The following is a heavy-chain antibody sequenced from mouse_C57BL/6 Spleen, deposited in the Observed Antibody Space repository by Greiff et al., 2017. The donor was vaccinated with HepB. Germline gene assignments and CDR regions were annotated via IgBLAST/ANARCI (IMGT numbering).Heavy chain of an antibody. CDR2: INYDGSST. Sequence: EVHLVESEGGLVQPGSSMKLSCTASGFTFSDYYMAWVRQVPEKGLEWVANINYDGSSTYYLDSLKSRFIISRDNAKNILYLQMSSLKSEDTATYYCARDGAYYSNYGYFDVWGTGTTVTVSS. CDR3: ARDGAYYSNYGYFDV. V-gene: IGHV5-16*01. J-gene: IGHJ1*03. D-gene: IGHD2-5*01. CDR1: GFTFSDYY.